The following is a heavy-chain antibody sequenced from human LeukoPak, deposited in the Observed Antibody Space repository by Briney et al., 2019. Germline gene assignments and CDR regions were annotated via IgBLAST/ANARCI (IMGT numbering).Heavy chain of an antibody. CDR3: ARGAIIMIPDLPGGMRWFDP. D-gene: IGHD3-16*01. CDR1: GYTFTSYY. J-gene: IGHJ5*02. CDR2: INPSGGST. Sequence: ASVKVSCKASGYTFTSYYIQWVRQAPGQGLEWVGTINPSGGSTSYTQKFQGRVNMTKDMSSSTVYMELSSLRSDDTAVYYCARGAIIMIPDLPGGMRWFDPWGQGTLVTVSS. V-gene: IGHV1-46*01.